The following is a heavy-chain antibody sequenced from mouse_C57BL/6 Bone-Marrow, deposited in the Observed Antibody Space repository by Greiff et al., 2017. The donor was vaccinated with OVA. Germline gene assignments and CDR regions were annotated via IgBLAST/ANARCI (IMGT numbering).Heavy chain of an antibody. Sequence: QVQLQQPGAELVMPGASVKLSCKASGYTFTSYWMHWVKQRPGQGLEWIGEIDPSDSYTNYNQKFKGKSTLTVDKSSSTAYMQLSSLTSEDSAVYYCARARWLLGAWFAYWGQGTLVTVSA. CDR3: ARARWLLGAWFAY. CDR2: IDPSDSYT. D-gene: IGHD2-3*01. V-gene: IGHV1-69*01. J-gene: IGHJ3*01. CDR1: GYTFTSYW.